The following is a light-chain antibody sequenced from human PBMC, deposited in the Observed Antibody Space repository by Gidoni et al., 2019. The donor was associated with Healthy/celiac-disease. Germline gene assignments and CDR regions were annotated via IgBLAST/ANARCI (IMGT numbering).Light chain of an antibody. J-gene: IGKJ3*01. CDR1: QSVSSY. Sequence: DIVFTQSPATLSVSPGDRATLSCRASQSVSSYLAWYQQKPGQAPRRLIYDASNRDTGIPARFSGSGSGTDFTLTISSLEPEDFAVYYCQQRSNWPFTFXPXTKVDIK. V-gene: IGKV3-11*01. CDR3: QQRSNWPFT. CDR2: DAS.